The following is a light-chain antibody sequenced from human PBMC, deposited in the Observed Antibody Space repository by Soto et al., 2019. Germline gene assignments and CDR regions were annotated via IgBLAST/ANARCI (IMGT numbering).Light chain of an antibody. CDR2: EGS. J-gene: IGLJ2*01. CDR1: SSDVGSYNL. V-gene: IGLV2-23*01. CDR3: CSYAGSSTLV. Sequence: QSALTQPASVSGSPGQSITISCTGTSSDVGSYNLVSWYQQHPGKAPKLMIYEGSKRPSGVSNRFSGSKSGNTASLTISGLKAEEEADYYCCSYAGSSTLVFGGGTKLTVL.